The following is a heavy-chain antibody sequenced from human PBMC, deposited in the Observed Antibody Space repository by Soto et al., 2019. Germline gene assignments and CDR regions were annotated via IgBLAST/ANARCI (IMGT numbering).Heavy chain of an antibody. D-gene: IGHD6-25*01. CDR3: VVSRGGWAFHY. CDR1: GYTFTTYD. Sequence: QVLLVQSGAEVKKPGASVQISCKASGYTFTTYDMHWVRQAPGQRLEWMGSINANNGNPKYSQRFQGRATFTRDTYATTGYMDLSRLISEDTAVYYCVVSRGGWAFHYWGQGTLVTVSS. V-gene: IGHV1-3*01. CDR2: INANNGNP. J-gene: IGHJ4*02.